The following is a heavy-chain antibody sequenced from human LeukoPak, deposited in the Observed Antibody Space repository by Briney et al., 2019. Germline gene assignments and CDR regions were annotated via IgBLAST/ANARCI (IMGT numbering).Heavy chain of an antibody. CDR1: GYRFTNYW. Sequence: GESLKISCKGSGYRFTNYWIGWVRQMPGKGLEWRGIIHPGDSDTRYSPSFQGQVTISADKSISTAYLQWSSLKASDTAMYYCARPGSVVDTARIDYWGQGTLVTVSS. CDR3: ARPGSVVDTARIDY. J-gene: IGHJ4*02. D-gene: IGHD5-18*01. CDR2: IHPGDSDT. V-gene: IGHV5-51*01.